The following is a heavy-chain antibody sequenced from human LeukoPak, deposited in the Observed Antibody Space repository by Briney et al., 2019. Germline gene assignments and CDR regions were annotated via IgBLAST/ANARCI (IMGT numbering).Heavy chain of an antibody. D-gene: IGHD6-19*01. CDR2: ISGSGGST. V-gene: IGHV3-23*01. J-gene: IGHJ4*02. CDR1: GFTFSSYA. CDR3: ARGRRMWQWLVRHHPYYFDY. Sequence: GGSLRLSCAASGFTFSSYAMSWVRQAPGKGLEWVSAISGSGGSTYYADSVKGRFTISRDNSKNTLYLQMNSLRAEDTAVYYCARGRRMWQWLVRHHPYYFDYWGQGTLVTVSS.